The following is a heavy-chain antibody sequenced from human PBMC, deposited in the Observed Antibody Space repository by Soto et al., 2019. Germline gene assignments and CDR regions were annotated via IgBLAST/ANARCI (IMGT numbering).Heavy chain of an antibody. CDR2: INPSGGST. Sequence: ASVKVSCKASGYTFTSYYIHCVRQAPGQGLEWMGVINPSGGSTSYAQNFQGRVTMTRDTSTSTVYMELSSLRSEDTAVYYCVRESTPTRWFDPWGQGTLVTVSS. D-gene: IGHD2-2*01. J-gene: IGHJ5*02. CDR1: GYTFTSYY. V-gene: IGHV1-46*03. CDR3: VRESTPTRWFDP.